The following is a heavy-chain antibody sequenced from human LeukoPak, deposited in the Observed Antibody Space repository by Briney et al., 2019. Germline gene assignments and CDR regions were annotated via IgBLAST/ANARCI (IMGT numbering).Heavy chain of an antibody. V-gene: IGHV1-2*02. D-gene: IGHD6-19*01. CDR1: GYTFTGYY. J-gene: IGHJ6*03. Sequence: ASVKVSCKASGYTFTGYYMHWVRQAPGQGLEWMGWINPNSGDTNYAQKFQGRVTMTRDTSISTAYMELSRLRPDDTAVYYCARVLAAVAGTPGDYYYYMDVWGKGTTVTISS. CDR3: ARVLAAVAGTPGDYYYYMDV. CDR2: INPNSGDT.